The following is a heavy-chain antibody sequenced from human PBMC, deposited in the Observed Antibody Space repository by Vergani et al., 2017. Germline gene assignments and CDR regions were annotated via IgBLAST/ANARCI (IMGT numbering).Heavy chain of an antibody. Sequence: QVHLVESGGGVVQPGRSLRLSCAASGFTFSSYGMHWVRQAPGKGLEWVAVIWYDGADKYYADSVKGRFTISRDNSKNTLYLQMNSLRAEDTAVYYCARGYCTGGSCYSLFDYGGQGTLVTVSS. CDR3: ARGYCTGGSCYSLFDY. J-gene: IGHJ4*02. CDR2: IWYDGADK. V-gene: IGHV3-33*01. CDR1: GFTFSSYG. D-gene: IGHD2-15*01.